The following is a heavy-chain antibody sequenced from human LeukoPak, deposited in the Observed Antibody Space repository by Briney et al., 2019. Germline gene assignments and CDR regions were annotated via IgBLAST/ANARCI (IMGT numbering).Heavy chain of an antibody. Sequence: SETLSLTCTVSGGSISSSSYYWGWIRQPPGKGLEWIGSIYYSGSTYYNPSLKSRVTISVDTSKNQSSLKLSSVTAADTAVYYCARISSSTHYYMDVWGKGTTVTVSS. J-gene: IGHJ6*03. V-gene: IGHV4-39*07. CDR2: IYYSGST. CDR1: GGSISSSSYY. D-gene: IGHD6-6*01. CDR3: ARISSSTHYYMDV.